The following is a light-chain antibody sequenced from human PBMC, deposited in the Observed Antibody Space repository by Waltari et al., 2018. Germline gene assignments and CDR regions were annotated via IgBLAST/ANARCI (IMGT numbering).Light chain of an antibody. Sequence: EIVLTQSPATLSLSPGEGATLSCRASQSVGSYLAWYQQKPGQAPRLLIYDASNRATSIPVRFSGSGSGTDLTLTISSLEPEDFAVYYCQQRSNWPPFTFGPGTKVDMK. J-gene: IGKJ3*01. V-gene: IGKV3-11*01. CDR3: QQRSNWPPFT. CDR2: DAS. CDR1: QSVGSY.